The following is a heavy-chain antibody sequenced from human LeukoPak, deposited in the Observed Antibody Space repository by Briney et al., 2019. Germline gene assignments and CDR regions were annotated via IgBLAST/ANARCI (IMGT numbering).Heavy chain of an antibody. CDR3: AREKLLSYLVGYNWFDP. CDR2: INHSGST. CDR1: GGSFSGYY. J-gene: IGHJ5*02. V-gene: IGHV4-34*01. D-gene: IGHD2-2*01. Sequence: SETLSLTCAVYGGSFSGYYWSWIRQPPGKGLEWIGEINHSGSTNYNPSLKSRVTISVDTSKNQLSLKLSSVTAADTAVYYCAREKLLSYLVGYNWFDPWGQGTLVTVSS.